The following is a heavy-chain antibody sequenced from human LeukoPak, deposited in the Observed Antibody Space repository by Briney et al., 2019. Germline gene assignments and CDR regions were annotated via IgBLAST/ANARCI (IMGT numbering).Heavy chain of an antibody. J-gene: IGHJ4*02. V-gene: IGHV3-15*05. CDR2: IKTKTDCGTT. CDR1: GFTFSDAW. CDR3: TTDGLSFEAY. Sequence: RAGGSLRLSCAASGFTFSDAWMSWVRQAPGKGLEWVGRIKTKTDCGTTDYAAPVKGRFTISRDDSKNTLYLQMNSLKTEDTAVYYCTTDGLSFEAYWGQGILVTVSS. D-gene: IGHD2/OR15-2a*01.